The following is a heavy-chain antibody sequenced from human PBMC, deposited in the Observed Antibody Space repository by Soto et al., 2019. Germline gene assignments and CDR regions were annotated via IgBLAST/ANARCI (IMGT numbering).Heavy chain of an antibody. CDR1: GFTFSSYS. CDR2: ISSSSSYI. CDR3: ATIQLGYDAFDI. Sequence: EVQLVESGGGLVKPGGSLRLSCAASGFTFSSYSMNWVRQAPGKGLEWVSSISSSSSYIYYADSVKGRFTISRDNAKNSLYLQMNRRIAEDTAVYYCATIQLGYDAFDIWGQGTMVTVSS. J-gene: IGHJ3*02. D-gene: IGHD6-6*01. V-gene: IGHV3-21*01.